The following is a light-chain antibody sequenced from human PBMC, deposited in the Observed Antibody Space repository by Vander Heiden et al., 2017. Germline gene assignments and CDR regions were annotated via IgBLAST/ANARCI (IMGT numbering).Light chain of an antibody. V-gene: IGKV3-20*01. CDR2: GAS. CDR1: QSVSSSY. Sequence: GERVTLSCRASQSVSSSYLAWYQQKPGQAPRLLIYGASSRATGIPDRFSGSGSGTDFTLTISRLEPEDFAVYYCQQYGSSAITFGQGTRLEIK. J-gene: IGKJ5*01. CDR3: QQYGSSAIT.